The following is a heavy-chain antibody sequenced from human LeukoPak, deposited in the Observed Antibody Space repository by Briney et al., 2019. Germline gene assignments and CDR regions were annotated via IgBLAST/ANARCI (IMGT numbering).Heavy chain of an antibody. CDR2: ISYDGSTK. Sequence: PGGSLRLSCAGSGFTFSGYAIHWVRQAPGRGLEWVAVISYDGSTKYYADSVKGRFTISRDNSKSTVFLQMNSLGNEDTAVYFCAKRSEMATSICDSWGQGTLVIVSS. D-gene: IGHD5-24*01. V-gene: IGHV3-30*18. CDR3: AKRSEMATSICDS. J-gene: IGHJ5*01. CDR1: GFTFSGYA.